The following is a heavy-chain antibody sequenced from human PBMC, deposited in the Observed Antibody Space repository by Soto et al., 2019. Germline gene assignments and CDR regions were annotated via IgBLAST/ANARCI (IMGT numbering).Heavy chain of an antibody. J-gene: IGHJ4*02. CDR3: ATTRIAAAGTFLPLDY. Sequence: ASVKVSCKVSGYTLTELSMHWVRQAPGKGLEWMGGFDPDDGETIYAQKFQGRVTMTEDTSTDTAYMELSSLRSEDTAVYYCATTRIAAAGTFLPLDYWGQGTLVTVSS. CDR2: FDPDDGET. D-gene: IGHD6-13*01. V-gene: IGHV1-24*01. CDR1: GYTLTELS.